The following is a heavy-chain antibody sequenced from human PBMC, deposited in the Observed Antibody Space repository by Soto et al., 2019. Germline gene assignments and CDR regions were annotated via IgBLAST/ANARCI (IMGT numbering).Heavy chain of an antibody. V-gene: IGHV3-7*01. CDR3: ASGYSSGWYNGNAFDI. J-gene: IGHJ3*02. Sequence: GGSLRLSCAASGFTFSSYWMSWVRQAPGKGLEWVANIKQDGSEKYYVDSVKGRFTISRDNAKNSLYLKMNSLRAEDTAVYYCASGYSSGWYNGNAFDIWGQGTMVTVSS. CDR2: IKQDGSEK. CDR1: GFTFSSYW. D-gene: IGHD6-19*01.